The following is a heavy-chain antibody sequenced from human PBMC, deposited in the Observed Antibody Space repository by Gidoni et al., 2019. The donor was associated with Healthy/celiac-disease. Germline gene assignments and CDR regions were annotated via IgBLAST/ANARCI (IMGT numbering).Heavy chain of an antibody. CDR2: INPSRGGT. CDR3: ARDLEGPRGDY. D-gene: IGHD1-1*01. Sequence: QVQLVQPGAAVKKPGAPVKVSCRASGYTSTGYYMHWVRQAPGQGREWMGWINPSRGGTNYAQKFQGRVTMTRDTSISTAYMELSRLRSDDTAVYYCARDLEGPRGDYWGQGTLVTVSS. J-gene: IGHJ4*02. CDR1: GYTSTGYY. V-gene: IGHV1-2*02.